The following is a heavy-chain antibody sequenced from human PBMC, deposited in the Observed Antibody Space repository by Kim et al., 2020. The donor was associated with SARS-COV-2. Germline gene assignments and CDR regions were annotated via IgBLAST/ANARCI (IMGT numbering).Heavy chain of an antibody. CDR1: GGSFSGYY. CDR3: ARDSELELYYYYYGMDV. CDR2: INHSGST. Sequence: SETLSLTCAVYGGSFSGYYWSWIRQPPGKGLEWIGEINHSGSTNYNPSLKSRVTISVDTSKNQFSLKLSSVTAADTAGYYCARDSELELYYYYYGMDVWGQGTTVTVSS. D-gene: IGHD1-7*01. J-gene: IGHJ6*02. V-gene: IGHV4-34*01.